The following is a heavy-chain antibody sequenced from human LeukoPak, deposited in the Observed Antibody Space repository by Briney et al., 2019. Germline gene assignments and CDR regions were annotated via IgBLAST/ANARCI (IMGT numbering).Heavy chain of an antibody. CDR2: MNPNSGNT. Sequence: GASVKVSCKASGYTFTSYDINWVRQATGQGLEWMGWMNPNSGNTGYAQKFQGRVTMTKNTSISTAYMELSSLRSEDTAVYYCARVGLQYYYYYYMDVWGKGTTVTVSS. V-gene: IGHV1-8*01. J-gene: IGHJ6*03. CDR3: ARVGLQYYYYYYMDV. CDR1: GYTFTSYD.